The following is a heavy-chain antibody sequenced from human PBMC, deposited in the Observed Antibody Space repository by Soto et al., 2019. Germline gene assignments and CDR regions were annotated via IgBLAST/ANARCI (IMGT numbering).Heavy chain of an antibody. CDR3: ARGYGNYGTFDY. D-gene: IGHD4-17*01. CDR2: INPSGGST. V-gene: IGHV1-46*01. CDR1: GYTFTNYY. Sequence: QVQLVQSGAEVKKPGASVKVSCKASGYTFTNYYMHWVRQAPGQGLEWMGIINPSGGSTNYAQKFQGRVTVTRDTSTSTVYMELSSLRSEDTAVYSCARGYGNYGTFDYWGQGTLVTVSS. J-gene: IGHJ4*02.